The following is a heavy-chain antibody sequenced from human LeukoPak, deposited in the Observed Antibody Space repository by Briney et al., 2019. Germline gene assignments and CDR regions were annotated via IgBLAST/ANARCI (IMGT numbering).Heavy chain of an antibody. Sequence: ASVKVSCKASGYTFTSYGISWVRQALGQGVEWMGWISAYNGNTNYAQKLQGRVTMTTDTSTSTAYMELRSLRSDDTAVYYCAREGGYCSSTSGYPDYWGQGTLVTVSS. D-gene: IGHD2-2*01. V-gene: IGHV1-18*01. CDR3: AREGGYCSSTSGYPDY. CDR2: ISAYNGNT. J-gene: IGHJ4*02. CDR1: GYTFTSYG.